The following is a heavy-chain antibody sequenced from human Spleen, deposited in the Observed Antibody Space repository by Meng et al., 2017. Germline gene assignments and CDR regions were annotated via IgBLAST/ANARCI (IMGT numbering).Heavy chain of an antibody. CDR3: ARSPIDKYDLSALPLDY. CDR1: GFAFSSYW. D-gene: IGHD3-16*01. J-gene: IGHJ4*02. Sequence: GESLKISCAASGFAFSSYWLHWVRQAPGKGLVWVARISIDGSSTSYADSVKGRFTISRDNSKNTVFLQINSLRVEDTAVYYCARSPIDKYDLSALPLDYWGQGTLVTVSS. V-gene: IGHV3-74*01. CDR2: ISIDGSST.